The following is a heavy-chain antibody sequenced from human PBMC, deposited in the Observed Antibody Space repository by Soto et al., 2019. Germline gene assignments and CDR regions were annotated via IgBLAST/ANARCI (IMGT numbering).Heavy chain of an antibody. Sequence: QVQLQESGPGLVKPSQTLSLTCTVSGDSISSGGYYWSWIRQHPGKGLEWIGHISTSGSTYFNPSLKSRVTLSVDTSKNQFSLNLSSVTAADTAVYYCARGMGKGYFDYWGQGTLVTVSS. CDR1: GDSISSGGYY. J-gene: IGHJ4*02. V-gene: IGHV4-31*03. CDR2: ISTSGST. CDR3: ARGMGKGYFDY. D-gene: IGHD1-26*01.